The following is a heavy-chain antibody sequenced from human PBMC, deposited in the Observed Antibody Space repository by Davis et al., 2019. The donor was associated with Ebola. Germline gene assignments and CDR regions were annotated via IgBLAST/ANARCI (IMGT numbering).Heavy chain of an antibody. CDR1: GYTFAAHY. Sequence: AASVKVSCKASGYTFAAHYIHWVRQAPGQGLEWMGRINPNFGGKIYAQKFQDRVTMTIDTSINTAYLELDRLRSDDTAVYYCARRHTYGRWDDWFDPWGQGTLVTVSS. V-gene: IGHV1-2*06. J-gene: IGHJ5*02. CDR2: INPNFGGK. D-gene: IGHD5-18*01. CDR3: ARRHTYGRWDDWFDP.